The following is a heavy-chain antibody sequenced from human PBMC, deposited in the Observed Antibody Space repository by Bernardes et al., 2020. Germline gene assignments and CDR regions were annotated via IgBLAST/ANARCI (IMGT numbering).Heavy chain of an antibody. CDR1: GFTFSSYA. CDR2: ISGSGGST. Sequence: GGSLRLSCAASGFTFSSYAMSWVRQAPGKGLEWVSAISGSGGSTYYADSVKGRFTISRDNSKNTLYLQMNSLRAEDTAVYYCAKIYRRALRFLEWLSDWGQGTLVTVSS. V-gene: IGHV3-23*01. CDR3: AKIYRRALRFLEWLSD. D-gene: IGHD3-3*01. J-gene: IGHJ4*02.